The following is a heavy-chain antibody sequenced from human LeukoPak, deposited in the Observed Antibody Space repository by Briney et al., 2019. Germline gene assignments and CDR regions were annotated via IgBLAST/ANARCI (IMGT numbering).Heavy chain of an antibody. CDR2: ISTSSSGRTI. J-gene: IGHJ4*02. Sequence: PGGSLRLSCAASGFTFSSYSMKWVRQAPGKGLEWVSYISTSSSGRTIYYADSVKGRFTISRDDVKNSLYLQMNSLRDEDTAVYYCARVRPGYYSDYWGQGTLVTVSS. D-gene: IGHD3-22*01. CDR3: ARVRPGYYSDY. CDR1: GFTFSSYS. V-gene: IGHV3-48*02.